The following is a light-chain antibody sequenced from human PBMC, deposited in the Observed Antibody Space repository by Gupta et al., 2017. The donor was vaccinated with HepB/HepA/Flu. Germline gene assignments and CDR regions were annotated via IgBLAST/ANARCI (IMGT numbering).Light chain of an antibody. J-gene: IGLJ3*02. CDR3: QVWDSGDPWV. V-gene: IGLV3-21*02. CDR2: NDS. Sequence: SDVATQPPSVSVAPGQTATISCEVDRIRSKLVQWYQKKPGQAPILVVYNDSERPSGIPDRFSGSNSGNAATLTISRVEDGDEADYYCQVWDSGDPWVFGGGTKLTVL. CDR1: RIRSKL.